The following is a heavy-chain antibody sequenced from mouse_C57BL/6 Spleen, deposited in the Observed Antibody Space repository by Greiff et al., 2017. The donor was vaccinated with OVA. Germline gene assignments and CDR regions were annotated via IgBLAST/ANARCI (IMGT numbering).Heavy chain of an antibody. CDR1: GYTFTSYW. Sequence: QVQLQQPGAELVMPGASVKLSCKASGYTFTSYWMHWVKQRPGQGLEWIGEIDPSDSYTNYNQKFKGKSTLTVDKSSSTAYMQLSSLTSEDSAVYYCARWGGITTRRDFDVWGTGTTVTVSS. D-gene: IGHD1-1*01. V-gene: IGHV1-69*01. CDR2: IDPSDSYT. CDR3: ARWGGITTRRDFDV. J-gene: IGHJ1*03.